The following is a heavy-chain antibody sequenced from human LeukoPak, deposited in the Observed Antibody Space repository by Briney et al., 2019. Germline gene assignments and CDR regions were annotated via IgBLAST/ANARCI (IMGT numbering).Heavy chain of an antibody. CDR1: GGSISSGGYS. CDR3: ARESSSSWSVVDY. V-gene: IGHV4-61*08. Sequence: PSETLSLTCAVSGGSISSGGYSWTWIRQSPGKGLEWIGYVYYSGSSNYNPSLKSRVTISADTSKNQFSLKLTSVTAADTAVYYCARESSSSWSVVDYCGQGTLVTVSS. D-gene: IGHD6-13*01. CDR2: VYYSGSS. J-gene: IGHJ4*02.